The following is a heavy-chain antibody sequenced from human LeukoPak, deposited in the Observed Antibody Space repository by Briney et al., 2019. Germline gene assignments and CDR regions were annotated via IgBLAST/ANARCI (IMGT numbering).Heavy chain of an antibody. Sequence: SGXTFSSYAMSWVRQAPGKGLEXXXXXPDSAGSTYHADSVKGRFTISRDNSKPTLYLQMNSLRAEDTAVYYCAKGSSSSRPYYFDYWGQGTLVTVSS. CDR1: GXTFSSYA. J-gene: IGHJ4*02. V-gene: IGHV3-23*01. D-gene: IGHD6-6*01. CDR2: XPDSAGST. CDR3: AKGSSSSRPYYFDY.